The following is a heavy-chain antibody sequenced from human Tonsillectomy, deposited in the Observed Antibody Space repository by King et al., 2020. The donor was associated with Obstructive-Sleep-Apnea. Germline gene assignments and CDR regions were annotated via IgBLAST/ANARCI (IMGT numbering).Heavy chain of an antibody. J-gene: IGHJ4*02. CDR3: AKDGGYDSYYFDY. CDR2: IWYDGSNK. V-gene: IGHV3-33*06. D-gene: IGHD5-12*01. Sequence: VQLVESGGGVVQPGRSLRLSCAASGFTFSSYGMHWVRQAPGKGLEWVAVIWYDGSNKYYADSVKGRFTISRDNSKNTLYLQMNSLRAEDTAVYYCAKDGGYDSYYFDYWGQRTLVTVSS. CDR1: GFTFSSYG.